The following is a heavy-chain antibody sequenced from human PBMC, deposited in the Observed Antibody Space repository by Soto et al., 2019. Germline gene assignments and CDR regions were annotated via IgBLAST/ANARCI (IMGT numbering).Heavy chain of an antibody. Sequence: SETLSLTCTVSGGSMSSYYWNWVRQPAGRGLEWIGRIYARGDTNYNPSLKIRVTMSVDRSTNEFSLRLTSVTAADTAVYYCAGIGEEVYYVMDVWGQGTTVTVSS. V-gene: IGHV4-4*07. CDR3: AGIGEEVYYVMDV. CDR2: IYARGDT. J-gene: IGHJ6*02. CDR1: GGSMSSYY. D-gene: IGHD1-26*01.